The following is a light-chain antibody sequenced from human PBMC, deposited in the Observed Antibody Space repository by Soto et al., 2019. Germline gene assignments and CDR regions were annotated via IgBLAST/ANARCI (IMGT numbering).Light chain of an antibody. J-gene: IGKJ3*01. CDR2: GAS. Sequence: EIVLTQSPGTLSLSPGERATLSRRASQSVSSSYLAWYQQKPGQAPRLLIYGASSRATGIPDRFSGSGSGTDFTLTISRLEPEDFAVYYCQQYGSSRFTFGPGTKVDI. CDR1: QSVSSSY. V-gene: IGKV3-20*01. CDR3: QQYGSSRFT.